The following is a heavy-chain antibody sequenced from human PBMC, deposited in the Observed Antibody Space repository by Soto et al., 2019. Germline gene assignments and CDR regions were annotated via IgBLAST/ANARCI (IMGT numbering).Heavy chain of an antibody. Sequence: AASVKVSCKASGYTFKNYGINWVRQAPGRGLEWVAWISAYNGDTSYAQHFQGRVTVTTETLTNTAYMELRSLRPDDTAVYFCVLGGLETGYYRDMDYWGQGTLVTVSS. V-gene: IGHV1-18*04. CDR2: ISAYNGDT. D-gene: IGHD3-9*01. CDR1: GYTFKNYG. J-gene: IGHJ4*02. CDR3: VLGGLETGYYRDMDY.